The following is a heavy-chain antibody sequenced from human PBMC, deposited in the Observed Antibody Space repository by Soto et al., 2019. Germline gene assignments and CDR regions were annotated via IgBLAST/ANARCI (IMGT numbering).Heavy chain of an antibody. J-gene: IGHJ5*02. CDR1: GFTFSNAW. CDR3: TTDPAWFHTRGWFDP. V-gene: IGHV3-15*07. CDR2: IKSKTDGGTT. D-gene: IGHD2-2*01. Sequence: PGGSLRLSCAASGFTFSNAWMNWVRQAPGKGLEWVGRIKSKTDGGTTDYAAPVKGRFTISRDDSKNTLYLQTNSLKTEDTAVYYCTTDPAWFHTRGWFDPWGQGTLVTVSS.